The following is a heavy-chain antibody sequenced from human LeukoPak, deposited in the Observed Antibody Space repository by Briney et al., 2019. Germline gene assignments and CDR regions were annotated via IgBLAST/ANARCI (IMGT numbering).Heavy chain of an antibody. CDR1: GGSITSYY. V-gene: IGHV4-59*12. D-gene: IGHD3-3*01. CDR2: IYYSGSA. J-gene: IGHJ4*02. Sequence: PSETLSLTCSVSGGSITSYYWSWIRQPPGKGLEWIGYIYYSGSANYNPSLKSRLTISVDTSKNQFSLKLSSVTAADTAVYYCARALPDFWSGYRPTSYFDYWGQGTLVTVSS. CDR3: ARALPDFWSGYRPTSYFDY.